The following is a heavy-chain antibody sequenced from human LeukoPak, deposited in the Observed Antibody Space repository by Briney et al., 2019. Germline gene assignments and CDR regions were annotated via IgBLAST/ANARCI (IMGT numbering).Heavy chain of an antibody. Sequence: SETLSLTCTVSAGXISTYYWSWIRQPPGKGREWIGYIYYTGSTNSNPSLRSRVTISVDTSKNQFSLKLSSVTPADTAVYYCARGSVPAAVVFDYWGQGTLVTVSS. CDR1: AGXISTYY. V-gene: IGHV4-59*01. J-gene: IGHJ4*02. D-gene: IGHD2-2*01. CDR2: IYYTGST. CDR3: ARGSVPAAVVFDY.